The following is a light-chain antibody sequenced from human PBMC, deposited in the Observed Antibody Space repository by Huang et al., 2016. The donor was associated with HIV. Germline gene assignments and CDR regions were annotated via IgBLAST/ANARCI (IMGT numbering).Light chain of an antibody. V-gene: IGKV3-15*01. CDR1: QSVANN. J-gene: IGKJ2*01. CDR3: QQYHNWPYT. CDR2: GAS. Sequence: EIIMTQSPATLSLSPGEGASLSCRANQSVANNLALYLHRPGQSPRILIVGASTRASGLPGRFSGSGSGTQFTLTVSGLQSEDFAVYYCQQYHNWPYTFGQGTKLEI.